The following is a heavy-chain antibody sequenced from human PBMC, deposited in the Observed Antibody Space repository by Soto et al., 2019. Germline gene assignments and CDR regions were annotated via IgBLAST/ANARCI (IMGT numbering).Heavy chain of an antibody. D-gene: IGHD3-22*01. CDR2: IFSNDEK. CDR1: GFSLSNARMG. CDR3: ARIRRYYYDSSGYLYYYYGMDV. V-gene: IGHV2-26*01. Sequence: QVTLKESGPVLVKPTETLTLTCTVSGFSLSNARMGVSWIRQPPGKALEWLAHIFSNDEKSYSTSLKSRLTISKDTSKSQVVLTMTNMDPVDTATYYCARIRRYYYDSSGYLYYYYGMDVWGQGTTVTVSS. J-gene: IGHJ6*02.